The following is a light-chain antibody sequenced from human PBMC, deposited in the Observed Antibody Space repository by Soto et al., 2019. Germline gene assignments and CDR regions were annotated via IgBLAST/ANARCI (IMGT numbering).Light chain of an antibody. V-gene: IGLV2-14*01. CDR2: EVR. CDR1: SSDVGGYKY. Sequence: QSALTQPASVSGSPGQSITISCTGTSSDVGGYKYVSWYQQNPGKAPKLMIYEVRNRPSGVSNRFSGSKSGNTASLTVSGLQAGDEADYYCSSYAGTKTLVFGGGTKLTVL. J-gene: IGLJ2*01. CDR3: SSYAGTKTLV.